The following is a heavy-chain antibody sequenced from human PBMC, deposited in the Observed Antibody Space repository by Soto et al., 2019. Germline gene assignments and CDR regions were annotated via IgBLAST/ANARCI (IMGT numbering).Heavy chain of an antibody. D-gene: IGHD3-3*01. V-gene: IGHV1-46*01. CDR1: GYSFTNYY. CDR3: AREGATSGYYTD. Sequence: ASVKVSCKASGYSFTNYYMHWVRQAPGQGLEWMGTINAGGGYTTYAQRFQGRVTMTRDTSTSTVSMELSSLRYEDTALYYCAREGATSGYYTDWGQGNQVTVSS. J-gene: IGHJ4*02. CDR2: INAGGGYT.